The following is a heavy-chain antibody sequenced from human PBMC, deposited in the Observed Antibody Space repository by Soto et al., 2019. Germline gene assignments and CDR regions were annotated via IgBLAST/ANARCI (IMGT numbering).Heavy chain of an antibody. CDR1: GFTFSDYW. CDR2: IKFDGSEK. D-gene: IGHD2-2*01. J-gene: IGHJ4*02. V-gene: IGHV3-7*03. Sequence: GGSLRLSCEASGFTFSDYWMSWVRQAPGKGPEWVANIKFDGSEKQYVDSVRGRFTISRDNSRSSLSLQMNSLRAGDTAGYYCVKDGGYCSSATCYAPRNHYFDSWGQGTLVTVSS. CDR3: VKDGGYCSSATCYAPRNHYFDS.